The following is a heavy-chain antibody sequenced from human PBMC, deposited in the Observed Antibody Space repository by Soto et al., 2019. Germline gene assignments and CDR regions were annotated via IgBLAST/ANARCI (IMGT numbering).Heavy chain of an antibody. Sequence: QVQLVESGGGVVQPGRSLRLSCAASGFTFSSYAMHCVRQAPGKGLEWVAVISYDGSNEYYADSVKGRFTISRDNSKNTLYLQMNRLRAEDTAVYYCARDGDSSSSGCPASWGQGTLVSVSS. J-gene: IGHJ4*02. V-gene: IGHV3-30-3*01. CDR3: ARDGDSSSSGCPAS. CDR2: ISYDGSNE. CDR1: GFTFSSYA. D-gene: IGHD6-19*01.